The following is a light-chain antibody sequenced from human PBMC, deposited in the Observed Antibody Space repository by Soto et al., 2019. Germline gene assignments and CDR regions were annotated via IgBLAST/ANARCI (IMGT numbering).Light chain of an antibody. CDR2: DVS. Sequence: EIVLTQSPGTLSLSPGERATLSCRASQSVSRTYLAWYQQKPGQAPGLLIYDVSSRATGIPDRFSGSGSGTDFALTISRLEPEDFAVYYCQQYGTSPSTFGQGPKLEIK. CDR3: QQYGTSPST. J-gene: IGKJ2*01. CDR1: QSVSRTY. V-gene: IGKV3-20*01.